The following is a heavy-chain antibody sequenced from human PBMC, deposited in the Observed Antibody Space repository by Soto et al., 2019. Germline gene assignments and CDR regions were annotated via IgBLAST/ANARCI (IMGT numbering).Heavy chain of an antibody. D-gene: IGHD6-13*01. CDR2: IYYSGST. Sequence: SETLSLTCTVSGGSISSYYWSWIRQPPGKGLEWIGYIYYSGSTNYNPSLKSRVTISVDTSKNQFSLKLSSVTAADTAVYYCARVGQQLVNSWFDPWGQGTLVTVSS. J-gene: IGHJ5*02. CDR3: ARVGQQLVNSWFDP. V-gene: IGHV4-59*01. CDR1: GGSISSYY.